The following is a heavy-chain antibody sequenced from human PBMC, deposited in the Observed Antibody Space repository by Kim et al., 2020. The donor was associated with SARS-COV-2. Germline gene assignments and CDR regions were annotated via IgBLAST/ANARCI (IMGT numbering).Heavy chain of an antibody. V-gene: IGHV3-30*18. CDR1: GFTFNNYA. CDR3: AKSSAFFCVGEGLSAFD. Sequence: GGSLRLSCGASGFTFNNYAMHWVRQAPGKGLEWVAVISYDGSIKYYADSLKGQFTVSRDSSHNTLYLQMRSLRPEDTALYYCAKSSAFFCVGEGLSAFD. D-gene: IGHD2-21*01. J-gene: IGHJ3*01. CDR2: ISYDGSIK.